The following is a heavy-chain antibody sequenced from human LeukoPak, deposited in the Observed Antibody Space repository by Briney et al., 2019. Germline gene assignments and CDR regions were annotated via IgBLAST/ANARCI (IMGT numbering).Heavy chain of an antibody. V-gene: IGHV3-21*01. CDR3: ARVGGYCSSVSNCYGDY. D-gene: IGHD2-2*03. Sequence: PGGSLRLSCAASGFTFSIYSMNWVRQAPGKGLEWVSCISSGSINIYYADSVRGRFTISRDNAKNSLYLQMNSLRAEDTAVYYCARVGGYCSSVSNCYGDYWGQGALVTVSS. CDR1: GFTFSIYS. CDR2: ISSGSINI. J-gene: IGHJ4*02.